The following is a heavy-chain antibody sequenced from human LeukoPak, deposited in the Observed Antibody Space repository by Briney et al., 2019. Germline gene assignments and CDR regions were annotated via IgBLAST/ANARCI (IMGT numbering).Heavy chain of an antibody. J-gene: IGHJ5*02. CDR1: GGSISSYY. V-gene: IGHV4-59*08. CDR3: ARRPWFDL. Sequence: SETLSLTCTVSGGSISSYYWSWIRQPPGQGLEWIGYIYYSGSTNYNPSLNSRVTISVDTSKNQFSLKRSSVTAAYTAVYYCARRPWFDLWGQGTLVTVSS. CDR2: IYYSGST.